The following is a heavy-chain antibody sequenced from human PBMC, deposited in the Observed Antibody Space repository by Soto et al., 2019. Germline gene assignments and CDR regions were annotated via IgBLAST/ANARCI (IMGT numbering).Heavy chain of an antibody. V-gene: IGHV4-31*03. CDR2: ISDSGSS. J-gene: IGHJ4*02. CDR3: ARTTFYDIFTAYYSLFDY. D-gene: IGHD3-9*01. Sequence: QVQLQESGPGLVKPSQTLTLTCTVSGGSINSGRFYWSWIRQHPGKGLEWIGHISDSGSSYYNPSLERRVTRSVDTSKIQFSLKLSAVTAADTAVYFCARTTFYDIFTAYYSLFDYWGQGTMVTVSS. CDR1: GGSINSGRFY.